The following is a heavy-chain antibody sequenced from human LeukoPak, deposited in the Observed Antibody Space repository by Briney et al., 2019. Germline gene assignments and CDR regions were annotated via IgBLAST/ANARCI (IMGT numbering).Heavy chain of an antibody. J-gene: IGHJ6*04. CDR2: LYYSGST. CDR1: GDSISRGDYC. V-gene: IGHV4-30-4*01. CDR3: ARDGYYYYGMDV. Sequence: SQTLSLTCTVSGDSISRGDYCWGWIRQPPGKGLEWNVYLYYSGSTYYNPSLKSRVTRSVDTSKNQFSLKLSSVTAADTAVYYCARDGYYYYGMDVWGKGTTVTVSS.